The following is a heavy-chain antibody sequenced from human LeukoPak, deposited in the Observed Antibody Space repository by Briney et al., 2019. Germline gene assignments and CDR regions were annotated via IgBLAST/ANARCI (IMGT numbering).Heavy chain of an antibody. Sequence: SETLSLTCTVSGGSISSYYWGWIRQPPGRGLEWIGSIYYSGSTYYNPSLKSRVTISVDTSKNQFSLKLSSVTAADTAVYYCAVPGIAVAGTFLNDYWGQGTLVTVSS. V-gene: IGHV4-39*07. CDR2: IYYSGST. D-gene: IGHD6-19*01. CDR1: GGSISSYY. CDR3: AVPGIAVAGTFLNDY. J-gene: IGHJ4*02.